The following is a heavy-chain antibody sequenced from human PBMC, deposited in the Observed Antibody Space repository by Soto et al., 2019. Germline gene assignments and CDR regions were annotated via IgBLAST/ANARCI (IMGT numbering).Heavy chain of an antibody. CDR1: GDTFKNCV. CDR2: IIPLFGTT. D-gene: IGHD3-10*01. V-gene: IGHV1-69*01. J-gene: IGHJ6*02. CDR3: AAELGFGKLSVV. Sequence: QVQVVQSGVEVRRPGSSVKVSCKASGDTFKNCVISWVRQAPVQGLEWMGGIIPLFGTTDFAQRFQGRLTITTDQSTNTAYKELSRLRSDDTATYYGAAELGFGKLSVVLAQGTNVILSS.